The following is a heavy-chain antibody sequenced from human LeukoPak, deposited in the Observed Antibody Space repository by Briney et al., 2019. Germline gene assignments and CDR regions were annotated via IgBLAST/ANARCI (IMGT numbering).Heavy chain of an antibody. D-gene: IGHD3-22*01. CDR3: ARVSDNSCFPQLPLYY. Sequence: PGGSLRLSCVDSGFTFRTSAMTWVRQAPGKGLEWVSGISASGGSTYYADSVKGRFTISRYNSKNTLYLQMNSLRAEDTAIYYCARVSDNSCFPQLPLYYWGHGTLVTVSS. CDR1: GFTFRTSA. J-gene: IGHJ4*01. V-gene: IGHV3-23*01. CDR2: ISASGGST.